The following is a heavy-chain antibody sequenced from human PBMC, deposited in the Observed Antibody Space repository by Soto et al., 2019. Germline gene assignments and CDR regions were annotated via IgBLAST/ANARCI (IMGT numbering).Heavy chain of an antibody. CDR1: GGSFSCYY. V-gene: IGHV4-34*01. CDR2: INHSGST. J-gene: IGHJ4*02. Sequence: SATLSLTWAVYGGSFSCYYWSWIRQPPGKGLEWIGEINHSGSTNYNPSLKSRVTISVDTSKNQFSLKLSSVTAADTAVYYCARGDYYDSSGYAYYFDYWGQGTLVTVSS. CDR3: ARGDYYDSSGYAYYFDY. D-gene: IGHD3-22*01.